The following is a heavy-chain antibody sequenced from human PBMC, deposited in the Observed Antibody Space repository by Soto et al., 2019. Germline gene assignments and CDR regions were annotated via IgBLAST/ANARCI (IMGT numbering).Heavy chain of an antibody. Sequence: GGSLRLSCAASGCTFSNAWMSWVRQAPGKELEWISYISISSSDTNYAASVKGRFTISRDNAKNSLYLQMNSLRAEDTAVYYCRTLYTGGRDYWGQGTRVTVSS. V-gene: IGHV3-11*03. CDR2: ISISSSDT. CDR3: RTLYTGGRDY. CDR1: GCTFSNAW. D-gene: IGHD2-2*02. J-gene: IGHJ4*02.